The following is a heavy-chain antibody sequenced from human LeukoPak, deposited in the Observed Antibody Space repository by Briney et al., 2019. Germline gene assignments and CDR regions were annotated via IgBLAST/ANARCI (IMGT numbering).Heavy chain of an antibody. V-gene: IGHV4-59*08. CDR1: GGSISSYY. CDR3: ARHGDGDSFEYFLH. J-gene: IGHJ1*01. Sequence: SETLSLTCTVSGGSISSYYWSWIRQPPGKGLEWIGYIYYSGSTNYNPSLKSRVTISVDTSKNQFSLKLSSVTAADTAVYYCARHGDGDSFEYFLHWGQGTLVTVSS. D-gene: IGHD5-24*01. CDR2: IYYSGST.